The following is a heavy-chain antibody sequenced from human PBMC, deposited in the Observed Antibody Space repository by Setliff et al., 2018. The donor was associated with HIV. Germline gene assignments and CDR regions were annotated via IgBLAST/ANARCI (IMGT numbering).Heavy chain of an antibody. CDR2: TYHTGTP. J-gene: IGHJ2*01. CDR3: ARNPPRFHYISTDSSPVNSWYFDL. D-gene: IGHD2-8*02. CDR1: GYSLSSGYY. V-gene: IGHV4-38-2*02. Sequence: SETLSLTCSVSGYSLSSGYYWDWVRQPPGKGPEFIGSTYHTGTPYYNPSLKSRVAISVDTSNNQFFLGLTSVTAADTAVYYCARNPPRFHYISTDSSPVNSWYFDLWGRGTLVTVSS.